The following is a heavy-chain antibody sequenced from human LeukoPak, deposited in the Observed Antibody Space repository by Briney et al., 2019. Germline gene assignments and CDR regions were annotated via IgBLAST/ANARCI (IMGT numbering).Heavy chain of an antibody. V-gene: IGHV4-61*02. Sequence: PSETLSLTCGVSGYTISSGYYWGWIRQPAGKGLEWIGRIYTSGSTNYNPSLKSRVTISVDTSKNQFSLKLSSVTAADTAVYYCARDARGYGGRWFDPWGQGTLVTVSS. CDR2: IYTSGST. CDR3: ARDARGYGGRWFDP. J-gene: IGHJ5*02. D-gene: IGHD3-22*01. CDR1: GYTISSGYY.